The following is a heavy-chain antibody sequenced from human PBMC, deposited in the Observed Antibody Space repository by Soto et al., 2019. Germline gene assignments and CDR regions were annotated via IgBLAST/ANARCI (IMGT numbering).Heavy chain of an antibody. V-gene: IGHV4-30-4*03. D-gene: IGHD2-2*01. CDR3: AKLSCTSSTCYFPGWFDP. Sequence: PSETLSLTCTVSGDSISGGASFWSWIRQPPGKGLEWIANVYYSRSSYYNPSLKSRLTISVDTTKNQFSLQLKSMTAADTAVYYCAKLSCTSSTCYFPGWFDPWGQGTLVTVSS. CDR1: GDSISGGASF. J-gene: IGHJ5*02. CDR2: VYYSRSS.